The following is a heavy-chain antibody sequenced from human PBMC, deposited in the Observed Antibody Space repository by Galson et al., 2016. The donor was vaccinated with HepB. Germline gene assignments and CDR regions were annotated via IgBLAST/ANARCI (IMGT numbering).Heavy chain of an antibody. J-gene: IGHJ4*02. D-gene: IGHD1-26*01. CDR3: ARGSGMVGVLEQ. V-gene: IGHV4-59*12. CDR2: VYYRGGT. Sequence: SETLSLTCTVSAGSMMSYYWSWIRQPPGKGLEWNGYVYYRGGTNNNPSLNSRVTISVDTSKNKYYLRLTSVTASDTAVYYCARGSGMVGVLEQWGKGILVTVTS. CDR1: AGSMMSYY.